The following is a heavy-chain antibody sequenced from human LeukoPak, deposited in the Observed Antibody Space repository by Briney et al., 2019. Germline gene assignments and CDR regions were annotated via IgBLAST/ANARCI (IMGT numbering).Heavy chain of an antibody. CDR2: VSTSGGST. CDR3: AKALIAVAGTPGDY. V-gene: IGHV3-23*01. J-gene: IGHJ4*02. CDR1: GFTFSNYA. D-gene: IGHD6-19*01. Sequence: PGGSLRLSCAASGFTFSNYAMNWVRQAPGKGLEWVSAVSTSGGSTYYADSVKGRFTISRDNSKNTLYLQMNSLRAEDTAVYYCAKALIAVAGTPGDYWGQGTLVTVSS.